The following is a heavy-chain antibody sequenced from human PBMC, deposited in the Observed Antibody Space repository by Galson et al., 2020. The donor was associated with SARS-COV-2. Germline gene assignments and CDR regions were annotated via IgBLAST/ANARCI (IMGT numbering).Heavy chain of an antibody. CDR1: GGSISSYY. D-gene: IGHD3-16*01. Sequence: SETLSLTCTVSGGSISSYYWSWIRQPAGKGLEWIGRIYTSGSTNYNPSLKSRVTMSVDTSKNQFSLKLSSVTAADTAVYYCARVSDYVWGRGVESPNWFDPWGQGTLVTVSA. V-gene: IGHV4-4*07. CDR3: ARVSDYVWGRGVESPNWFDP. CDR2: IYTSGST. J-gene: IGHJ5*02.